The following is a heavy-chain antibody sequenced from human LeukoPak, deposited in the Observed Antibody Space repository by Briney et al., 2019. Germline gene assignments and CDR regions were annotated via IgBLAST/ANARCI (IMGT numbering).Heavy chain of an antibody. CDR3: ARHPRITMIVVVITLWYFDL. Sequence: SETLSLTCTVSGGSISSSSYYWGWIRQPPGNRLEWIGSIYYSGSTYYNPSLKSRVTISVDTSKNQFSLKLSSVTAADTAVYYCARHPRITMIVVVITLWYFDLWGRGTLVTVSP. J-gene: IGHJ2*01. CDR2: IYYSGST. D-gene: IGHD3-22*01. CDR1: GGSISSSSYY. V-gene: IGHV4-39*01.